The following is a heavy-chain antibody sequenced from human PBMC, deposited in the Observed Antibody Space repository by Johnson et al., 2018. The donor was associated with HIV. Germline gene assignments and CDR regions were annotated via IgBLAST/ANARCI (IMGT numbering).Heavy chain of an antibody. Sequence: QEQLVESGGGVVQPGGSLRLSCAASGFTFSSYGMHWVRQAPGKGLEWVAFIRYYGNNKYYVDSVKGRFTISRDNAKNSLYLQMNSLRAEDTALYYCARVDYDSSGYYLYAFDIWGQGTMVTVSS. CDR2: IRYYGNNK. CDR3: ARVDYDSSGYYLYAFDI. V-gene: IGHV3-30*02. CDR1: GFTFSSYG. J-gene: IGHJ3*02. D-gene: IGHD3-22*01.